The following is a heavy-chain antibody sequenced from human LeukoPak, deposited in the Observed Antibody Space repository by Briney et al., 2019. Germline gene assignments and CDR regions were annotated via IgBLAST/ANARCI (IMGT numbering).Heavy chain of an antibody. V-gene: IGHV4-38-2*02. CDR3: ARAPIPTGYSSGWYGGWYFDY. D-gene: IGHD6-19*01. CDR2: IYHSGST. Sequence: SETLSLTCTVSGYSISSGNYWGWIRQPPGKGLEWIGSIYHSGSTYYNPSLKSRVTVSVDTSKNQFSLKLSSVTAADTAVYYCARAPIPTGYSSGWYGGWYFDYWGQGTLVTVSS. CDR1: GYSISSGNY. J-gene: IGHJ4*02.